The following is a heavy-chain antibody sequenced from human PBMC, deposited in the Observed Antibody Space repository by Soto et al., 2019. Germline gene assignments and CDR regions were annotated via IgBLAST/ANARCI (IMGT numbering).Heavy chain of an antibody. CDR1: GGTFNTYA. CDR3: AREVQVHTPAFVY. Sequence: QVQLVQSGAEMKKPGSSVKVSCQSSGGTFNTYAMNWVRQAPGQGPEWMGDISPMFGAANYAPEFQGRVTITEDESTGTSYMQLSSLTSEDTALYFCAREVQVHTPAFVYWGQGTLVTVSS. D-gene: IGHD3-10*01. V-gene: IGHV1-69*19. J-gene: IGHJ4*02. CDR2: ISPMFGAA.